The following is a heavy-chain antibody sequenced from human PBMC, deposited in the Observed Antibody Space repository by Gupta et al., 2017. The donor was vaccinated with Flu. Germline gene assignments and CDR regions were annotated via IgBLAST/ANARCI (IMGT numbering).Heavy chain of an antibody. CDR3: ARGAPSPYGYRVCEH. Sequence: QVQLVQSGAEVKKPGASVKVSCKASGYTFTGYHMHWVRQAPGQGLEWMGWINPNNGDTNYAQKFQGRVTMTRDTSISTVYMELSRLRSDDTAVYYCARGAPSPYGYRVCEHWGQGTLGTVSS. D-gene: IGHD5-18*01. V-gene: IGHV1-2*02. CDR1: GYTFTGYH. J-gene: IGHJ4*02. CDR2: INPNNGDT.